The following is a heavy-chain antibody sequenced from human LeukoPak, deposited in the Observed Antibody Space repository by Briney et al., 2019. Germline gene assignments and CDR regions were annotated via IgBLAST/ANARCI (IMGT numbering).Heavy chain of an antibody. V-gene: IGHV1-69*04. D-gene: IGHD3-22*01. CDR2: IIPLLGMA. Sequence: GASVKVSCKAPGGTFSTYAVSWVRQAPGQGLEWMGRIIPLLGMANYAQKFQARVAITADKSTGTAYMQLSSLRSEDTAVYFCAREFYYDSSGYQPYFDYWGQGTLVTVSS. J-gene: IGHJ4*02. CDR1: GGTFSTYA. CDR3: AREFYYDSSGYQPYFDY.